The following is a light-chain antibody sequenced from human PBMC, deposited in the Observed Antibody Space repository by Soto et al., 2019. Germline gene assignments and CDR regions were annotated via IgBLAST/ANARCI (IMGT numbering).Light chain of an antibody. Sequence: DIQMTQSPSSLSASVGDRVTITCRASQDIRNYLAWYQQKPGKVPELLIYAASTFHSGVPSRFSGSGYETYFTLTITSLQPEDVATYYCQEYDVVPLTFGGGTKVEIK. CDR3: QEYDVVPLT. V-gene: IGKV1-27*01. J-gene: IGKJ4*01. CDR1: QDIRNY. CDR2: AAS.